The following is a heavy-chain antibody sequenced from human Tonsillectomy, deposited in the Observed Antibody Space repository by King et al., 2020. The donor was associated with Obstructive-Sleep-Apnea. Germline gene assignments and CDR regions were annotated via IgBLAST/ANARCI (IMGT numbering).Heavy chain of an antibody. CDR1: GFTFSIYP. CDR3: ARDLTEYSAYDQMKY. CDR2: ISYDGINK. Sequence: VQLVESGGGVVQPERSLRLSCVASGFTFSIYPMHWVRQAPGKGLEWLAVISYDGINKYYADSVKGRFTISRDNSKNTLYLQMNSLRAEDTSLYYCARDLTEYSAYDQMKYWGQGTLVTVSS. J-gene: IGHJ4*02. V-gene: IGHV3-30-3*01. D-gene: IGHD5-12*01.